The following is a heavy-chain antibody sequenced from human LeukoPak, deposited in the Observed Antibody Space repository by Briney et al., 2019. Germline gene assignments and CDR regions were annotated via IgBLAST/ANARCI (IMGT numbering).Heavy chain of an antibody. CDR3: ARATYYYDSSGYRRPRGDFDY. Sequence: SATLSLTCAISGDSVSSNSAAWNWIRQSPSRGLEWLGSAYYRYKWYNDYAVSVKSRITSNPDTSKNQFSLQLNSVTPEDTAVHYCARATYYYDSSGYRRPRGDFDYWGQGPLVSVS. CDR2: AYYRYKWYN. J-gene: IGHJ4*02. V-gene: IGHV6-1*01. D-gene: IGHD3-22*01. CDR1: GDSVSSNSAA.